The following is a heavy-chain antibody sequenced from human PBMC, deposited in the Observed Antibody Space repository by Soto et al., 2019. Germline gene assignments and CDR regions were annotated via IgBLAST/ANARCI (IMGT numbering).Heavy chain of an antibody. V-gene: IGHV3-21*01. CDR3: ARVRGSTLYYYGMDV. J-gene: IGHJ6*02. D-gene: IGHD2-15*01. CDR2: ISSSSSYI. Sequence: GGSLRLSCAASGFTFSSYSMNWVRQAPGKGLEWVSSISSSSSYIYYADSVKGRFTISRDNAKNSLYLQMNSLRAEDTAVYYCARVRGSTLYYYGMDVWGQGTTVTVSS. CDR1: GFTFSSYS.